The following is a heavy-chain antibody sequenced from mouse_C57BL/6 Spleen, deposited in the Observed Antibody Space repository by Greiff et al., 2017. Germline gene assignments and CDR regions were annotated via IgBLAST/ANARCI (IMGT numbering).Heavy chain of an antibody. V-gene: IGHV5-4*03. CDR1: GFTFSSYA. CDR2: ISDGGSYT. Sequence: EVKLVESGGGLVKPGGSLKLSCAASGFTFSSYAMSWVRQTPEKRLEWVATISDGGSYTYYPDNVKGRFTISRDNAKNNLYLQMSHLKSEDTAMYDCARGQGRGYAMDYWGKGTSVTVSS. J-gene: IGHJ4*01. CDR3: ARGQGRGYAMDY. D-gene: IGHD3-2*02.